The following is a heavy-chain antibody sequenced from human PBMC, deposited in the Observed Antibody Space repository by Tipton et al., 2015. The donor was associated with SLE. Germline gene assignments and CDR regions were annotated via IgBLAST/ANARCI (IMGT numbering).Heavy chain of an antibody. CDR1: GYSISSGYY. J-gene: IGHJ3*02. Sequence: GLVKPSETLSLTCAVSGYSISSGYYWGWVRQPPGKGLEWIGNIYHSGSTNYNPSLKSRVTISVDTSKNQFSLKLSSVTAADTAVYYCARDARFADAFDIWGQGTMVTVSS. CDR3: ARDARFADAFDI. D-gene: IGHD3-3*01. V-gene: IGHV4-38-2*02. CDR2: IYHSGST.